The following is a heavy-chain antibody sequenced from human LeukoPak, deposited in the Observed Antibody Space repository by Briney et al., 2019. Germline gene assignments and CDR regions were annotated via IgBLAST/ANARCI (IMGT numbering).Heavy chain of an antibody. D-gene: IGHD6-13*01. J-gene: IGHJ5*02. CDR2: INPHSGNT. Sequence: RASVKVSCKTSGYTFSAYYMHWVRQAPGQGLEWMGWINPHSGNTNYAQKFHGRVTMTRDTSINTAYMELTRLTSDDTAVYYCARDFSISWSNWFDPWGQGTLVTVSS. CDR3: ARDFSISWSNWFDP. CDR1: GYTFSAYY. V-gene: IGHV1-2*02.